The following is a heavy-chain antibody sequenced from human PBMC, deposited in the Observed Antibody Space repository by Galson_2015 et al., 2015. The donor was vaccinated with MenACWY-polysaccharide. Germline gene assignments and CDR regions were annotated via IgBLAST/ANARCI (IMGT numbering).Heavy chain of an antibody. Sequence: QSGAEVKKPGESLTISCPGSGYSFTSYWIGWVRQMPGKGLEWMGIIYPSDSDTRYSPSFQGQVTFSADKSINTAYLQWSSLRASDSAMYYCARHAKYYSGGSCHLDYWGQGTLVTVSS. D-gene: IGHD2-15*01. V-gene: IGHV5-51*01. CDR2: IYPSDSDT. CDR3: ARHAKYYSGGSCHLDY. J-gene: IGHJ4*02. CDR1: GYSFTSYW.